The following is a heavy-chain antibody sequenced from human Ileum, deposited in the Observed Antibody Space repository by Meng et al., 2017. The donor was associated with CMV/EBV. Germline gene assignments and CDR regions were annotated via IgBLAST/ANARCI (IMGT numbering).Heavy chain of an antibody. D-gene: IGHD5-18*01. CDR2: INPNSGGT. CDR1: GNTFTGYY. Sequence: ASVKVSCKASGNTFTGYYMHWVRQAPGQGLEWMGWINPNSGGTNYAQKFQGRVTMTRDTSISTAYMELSRLRSDDTAVYYCARDKSVDTAMVTLNYWGQGTRVTCFS. J-gene: IGHJ4*02. V-gene: IGHV1-2*02. CDR3: ARDKSVDTAMVTLNY.